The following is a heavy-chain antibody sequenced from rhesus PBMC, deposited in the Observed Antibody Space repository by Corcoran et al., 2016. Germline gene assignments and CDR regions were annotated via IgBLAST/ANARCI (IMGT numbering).Heavy chain of an antibody. J-gene: IGHJ4*01. CDR3: ARASRIDY. CDR2: IYGSGVST. V-gene: IGHV4-160*01. Sequence: QVQLQASGPGLVKPSETLSLTCAVSGGSISGYYWSWIRQPPGKGLEWVGRIYGSGVSTDYNPSLKSRVTISTDTSKNQFSLKLSSVTAADTAVYYCARASRIDYWGQGVLVTVSS. CDR1: GGSISGYY.